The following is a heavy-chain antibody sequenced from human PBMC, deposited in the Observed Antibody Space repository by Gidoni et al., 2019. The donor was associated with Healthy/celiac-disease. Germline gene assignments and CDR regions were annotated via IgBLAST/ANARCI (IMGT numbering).Heavy chain of an antibody. CDR3: AKDGLSYGSFDY. D-gene: IGHD2-8*01. Sequence: EVQLLESGGGLVQPGGSLRLSCAASGFTFSSYAMSWVRQAPGKGLEWVSAISGRGGSTYYADSVKGRFTISRDNSKKTLYLQMNSLRAEDTAVYYCAKDGLSYGSFDYWGQGTLVTVSS. J-gene: IGHJ4*02. V-gene: IGHV3-23*01. CDR2: ISGRGGST. CDR1: GFTFSSYA.